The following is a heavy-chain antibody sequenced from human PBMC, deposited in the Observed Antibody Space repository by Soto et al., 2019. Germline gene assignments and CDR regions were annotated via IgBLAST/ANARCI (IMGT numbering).Heavy chain of an antibody. Sequence: ASVKVSCKASGYTFTSYDINWVRQATGQGLEWMGWMNPNSGNTGYAQKFQGRVTMTRNTSISTAYMELSSLRSEDTAVYYCARSVSSHYYYYGMDVWGQGTTVTVSS. V-gene: IGHV1-8*01. CDR3: ARSVSSHYYYYGMDV. CDR1: GYTFTSYD. CDR2: MNPNSGNT. D-gene: IGHD6-19*01. J-gene: IGHJ6*02.